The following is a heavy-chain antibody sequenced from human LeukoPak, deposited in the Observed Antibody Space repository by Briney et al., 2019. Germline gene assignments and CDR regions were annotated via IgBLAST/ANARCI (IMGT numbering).Heavy chain of an antibody. J-gene: IGHJ4*02. D-gene: IGHD2-2*01. CDR2: ISGSGGST. Sequence: GGSLRLSCAASGFTFSSYAMSWVRQAPGKGLEWVSAISGSGGSTYYADSVKGRFTISRDNSKNTLYLQMNSLRSEDTAVYYCAGKAAAYYFVYWGQGTLVTVSS. CDR3: AGKAAAYYFVY. CDR1: GFTFSSYA. V-gene: IGHV3-23*01.